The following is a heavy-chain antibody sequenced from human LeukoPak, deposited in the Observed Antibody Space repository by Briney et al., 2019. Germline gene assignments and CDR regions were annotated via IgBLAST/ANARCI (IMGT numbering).Heavy chain of an antibody. CDR2: ISSSSSYI. V-gene: IGHV3-21*01. CDR3: AGDKAGIYGPGDY. Sequence: PGGSLRLSCAASGFTFSSYSMNWVRQAPGKGLEWVSSISSSSSYIYYADSVKGRFTISRDNAKNSLYLQMNSLRAEDTAVYYCAGDKAGIYGPGDYWGQGTLVTVSS. J-gene: IGHJ4*02. CDR1: GFTFSSYS. D-gene: IGHD3-16*01.